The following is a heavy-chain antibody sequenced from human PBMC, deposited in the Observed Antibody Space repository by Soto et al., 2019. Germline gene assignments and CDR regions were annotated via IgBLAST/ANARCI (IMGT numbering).Heavy chain of an antibody. CDR1: GYSFTSYW. Sequence: GESLKISCKGSGYSFTSYWIGWVRQMPGKGLEWMGIIYPGDSDTRYSPSFQGQVTISADKSISTAYLQWSSLKASDTAMYYCARTPITVTTSHYYYYMDVWGKGTTVTVSS. D-gene: IGHD4-17*01. J-gene: IGHJ6*03. V-gene: IGHV5-51*01. CDR2: IYPGDSDT. CDR3: ARTPITVTTSHYYYYMDV.